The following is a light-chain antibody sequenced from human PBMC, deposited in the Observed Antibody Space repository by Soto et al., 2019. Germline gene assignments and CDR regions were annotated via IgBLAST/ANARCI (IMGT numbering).Light chain of an antibody. Sequence: ELVLTQSPGTLSLSPGERATLSCRANQSVSSSYLAWYQQKPGQAPRLLIYGASSRATGIPDRFSGSGSGTDFTLTISRLEPEDFAVYFCQQYGSSPPTLTFGQGTKVEIK. CDR2: GAS. J-gene: IGKJ1*01. CDR1: QSVSSSY. CDR3: QQYGSSPPTLT. V-gene: IGKV3-20*01.